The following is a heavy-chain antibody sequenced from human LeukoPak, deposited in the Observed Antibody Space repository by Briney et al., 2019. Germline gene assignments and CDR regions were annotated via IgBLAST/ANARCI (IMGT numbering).Heavy chain of an antibody. CDR1: GYTFTSYD. D-gene: IGHD4-17*01. CDR2: MNPNSGNT. V-gene: IGHV1-8*01. Sequence: GAAVNVSCKASGYTFTSYDINWVRQATGQGLEWMGWMNPNSGNTGYAQKFRGRVTMTRNTSISTAYMELSSLRSEDTAVYYCARGSGDYDLFVYYYMDVWGKGTTVTVSS. CDR3: ARGSGDYDLFVYYYMDV. J-gene: IGHJ6*03.